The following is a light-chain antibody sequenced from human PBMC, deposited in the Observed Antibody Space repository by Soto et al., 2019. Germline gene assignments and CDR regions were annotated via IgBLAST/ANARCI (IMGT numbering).Light chain of an antibody. J-gene: IGKJ3*01. CDR1: QNVYSNF. Sequence: ETVLTQSPGTLSLSPGDRATLSCRASQNVYSNFVGWYQQRPGQAPRLLIYGTSTRATDIPDRFSGSGSGTDFTLTISRLEPDDFAVCFCHQYGNSPLTFGPGTKVDF. V-gene: IGKV3-20*01. CDR2: GTS. CDR3: HQYGNSPLT.